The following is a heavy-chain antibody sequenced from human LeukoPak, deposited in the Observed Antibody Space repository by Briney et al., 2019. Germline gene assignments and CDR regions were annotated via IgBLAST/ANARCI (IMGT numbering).Heavy chain of an antibody. V-gene: IGHV4-30-2*01. CDR1: GGSISSGGYS. D-gene: IGHD2-21*02. J-gene: IGHJ4*02. CDR3: ARTIVVVTAPCYFDY. CDR2: IYHSGST. Sequence: PSGTLSLTCAVSGGSISSGGYSWSWIRQPPGKGLEWIGYIYHSGSTYYNPSLKSRVTISVDRSKNQFSLKLSSVTAADTAVYYCARTIVVVTAPCYFDYWGQGTLVTVSS.